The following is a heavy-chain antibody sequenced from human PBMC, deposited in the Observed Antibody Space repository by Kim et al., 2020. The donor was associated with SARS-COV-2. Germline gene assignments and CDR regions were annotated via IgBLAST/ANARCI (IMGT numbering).Heavy chain of an antibody. D-gene: IGHD3-9*01. CDR1: GGSISSYY. CDR2: IYYSGST. V-gene: IGHV4-59*01. Sequence: SETLSLTCTVSGGSISSYYWSWIRQPPGKGLEWIGYIYYSGSTNYNPSLKSRVTISVDTSKNQFSLKLSSVTAADTAVYYCARVFAEGLVDYWGQGTLVTVSS. J-gene: IGHJ4*02. CDR3: ARVFAEGLVDY.